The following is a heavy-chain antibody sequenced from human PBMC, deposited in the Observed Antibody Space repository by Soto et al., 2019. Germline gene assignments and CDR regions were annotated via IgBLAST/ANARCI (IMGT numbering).Heavy chain of an antibody. D-gene: IGHD2-8*02. CDR1: GDTFSTYT. J-gene: IGHJ6*02. CDR2: VIPRSGTS. V-gene: IGHV1-69*12. CDR3: AREVLVLAPSTVNSDHYDYAMDV. Sequence: QVQLVQSGAEVKKPGSSVKVSCKASGDTFSTYTITWVRQAPGQGLEWMGGVIPRSGTSNYAQKFQGRVTITADEATSTAYMDLSSLRSEDTAVYYCAREVLVLAPSTVNSDHYDYAMDVWGQGTTVTVSS.